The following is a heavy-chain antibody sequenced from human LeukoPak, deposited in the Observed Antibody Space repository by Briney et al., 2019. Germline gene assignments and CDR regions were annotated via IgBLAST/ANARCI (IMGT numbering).Heavy chain of an antibody. D-gene: IGHD3-9*01. J-gene: IGHJ3*02. CDR1: GGSFSGYY. CDR2: INHSGST. V-gene: IGHV4-34*01. Sequence: SETLSLTCAVYGGSFSGYYWSWIRQPPGKGLEWIGEINHSGSTNYNPSLKSRVTISVDTSKNHFSLKLSSMTAADTAVYYCARVPLRSFDLDSFDIWGQGTMVTVSS. CDR3: ARVPLRSFDLDSFDI.